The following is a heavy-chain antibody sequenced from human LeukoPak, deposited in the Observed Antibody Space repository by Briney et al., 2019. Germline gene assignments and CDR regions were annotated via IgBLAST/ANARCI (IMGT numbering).Heavy chain of an antibody. CDR3: ARDVGARLPGY. Sequence: PSETLSLTCAVYGGSFSGYYWSWIRQPPGKGLEWIGEINHSGSTNYNPSLKSRLTISVDTSKDQFSLKLRSVTAADTAVYYCARDVGARLPGYWGQGTLVTVSS. J-gene: IGHJ1*01. D-gene: IGHD6-6*01. V-gene: IGHV4-34*01. CDR1: GGSFSGYY. CDR2: INHSGST.